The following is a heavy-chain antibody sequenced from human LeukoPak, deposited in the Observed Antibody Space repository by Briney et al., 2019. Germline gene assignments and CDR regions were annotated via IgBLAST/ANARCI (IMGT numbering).Heavy chain of an antibody. J-gene: IGHJ4*02. CDR2: SKHGGST. CDR1: GGSFSDYL. D-gene: IGHD3-16*02. Sequence: SETLSLTCTVHGGSFSDYLWSWIRQAPGQGLEWIGESKHGGSTNYNSALKSRVTISVDTSKNEFSLKLRSVTAADMAVYFCARRTQVWGSFRYGDDYWGQGTLVTVSS. CDR3: ARRTQVWGSFRYGDDY. V-gene: IGHV4-34*01.